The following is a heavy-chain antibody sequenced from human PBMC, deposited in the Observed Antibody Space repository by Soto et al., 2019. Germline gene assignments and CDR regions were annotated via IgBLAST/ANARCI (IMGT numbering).Heavy chain of an antibody. CDR1: GFTFSSYG. D-gene: IGHD1-26*01. V-gene: IGHV3-33*01. CDR2: IWYDGSNK. J-gene: IGHJ6*03. CDR3: ARVKGDYYYYMDV. Sequence: GGSLRLSCAASGFTFSSYGMHWVRQAPGKGLEWVAVIWYDGSNKYYADSVKGRFTISRDNSKNTLYLQMNSLRAEGTAVYYCARVKGDYYYYMDVWGKGTTVTVSS.